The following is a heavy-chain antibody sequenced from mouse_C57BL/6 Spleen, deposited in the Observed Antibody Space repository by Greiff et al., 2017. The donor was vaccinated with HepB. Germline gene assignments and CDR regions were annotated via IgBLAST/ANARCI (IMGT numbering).Heavy chain of an antibody. CDR2: INPYNGDT. D-gene: IGHD1-1*01. J-gene: IGHJ1*03. CDR1: GYSFTGYF. Sequence: VQLQQSGPELVKPGDSVKISCKASGYSFTGYFMNWVMQSHGKSLEWIGRINPYNGDTFYNQKFKGKATLTVDKSSSTAHMELRSLTSEDSAVYYCARWDYGSTYWYFDVWGTGTTVTVSS. CDR3: ARWDYGSTYWYFDV. V-gene: IGHV1-20*01.